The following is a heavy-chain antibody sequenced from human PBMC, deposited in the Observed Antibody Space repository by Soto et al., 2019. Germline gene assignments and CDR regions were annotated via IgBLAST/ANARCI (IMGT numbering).Heavy chain of an antibody. CDR1: GGTFSSYA. D-gene: IGHD3-16*01. CDR2: IIPIFGTA. V-gene: IGHV1-69*13. J-gene: IGHJ4*02. Sequence: ASVKVSCKASGGTFSSYAISWVRQAPGQGLEWMGGIIPIFGTANYAQKFQGRVTITADESTSTAYMELSSLRSEDTAVYYCARSQLRLEGYYFDYWGQGTLVTVSS. CDR3: ARSQLRLEGYYFDY.